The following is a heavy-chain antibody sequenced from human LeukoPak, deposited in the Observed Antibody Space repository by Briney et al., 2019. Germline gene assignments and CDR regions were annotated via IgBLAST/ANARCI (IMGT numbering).Heavy chain of an antibody. CDR2: ISSSSSTI. CDR3: ARDKGESRRWPPTPPDY. D-gene: IGHD6-13*01. V-gene: IGHV3-48*02. Sequence: PGGSLRLSCAASGFTFSSYSMNWVRQAPGKGLEWVSYISSSSSTIYYADSVKGRFTISRDNAKNSLYLQMNSLRDEDTAVYYWARDKGESRRWPPTPPDYWGQGTLVTVSS. CDR1: GFTFSSYS. J-gene: IGHJ4*02.